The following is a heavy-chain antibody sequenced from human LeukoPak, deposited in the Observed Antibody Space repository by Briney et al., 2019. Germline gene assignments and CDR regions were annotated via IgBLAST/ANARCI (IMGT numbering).Heavy chain of an antibody. CDR3: ARSWAFSSGWSNYYYGMDV. V-gene: IGHV1-8*01. CDR2: MNPNSGNT. J-gene: IGHJ6*02. Sequence: ASVKVSCKASGYTFTSYDINWVRQATGQGLEWMGWMNPNSGNTGYAQKFQGRVTMTRNTSISTAYMELSSLRSEDTAVYYCARSWAFSSGWSNYYYGMDVWGQGTTVTVSS. D-gene: IGHD6-19*01. CDR1: GYTFTSYD.